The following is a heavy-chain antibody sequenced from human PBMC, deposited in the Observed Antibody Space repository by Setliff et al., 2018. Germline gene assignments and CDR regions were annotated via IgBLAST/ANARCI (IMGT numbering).Heavy chain of an antibody. Sequence: SETLSLTCTVSGGSINDTTHYWGWLRQPPGKGLEYIGGVYYNGNTYYNPSLRSRVTISVDTSRNQVSLRLNSVTAADTAVYYCARHKFSVVIALYYFDYWGQGTLVTVSS. CDR3: ARHKFSVVIALYYFDY. D-gene: IGHD2-21*01. CDR2: VYYNGNT. CDR1: GGSINDTTHY. V-gene: IGHV4-39*01. J-gene: IGHJ4*02.